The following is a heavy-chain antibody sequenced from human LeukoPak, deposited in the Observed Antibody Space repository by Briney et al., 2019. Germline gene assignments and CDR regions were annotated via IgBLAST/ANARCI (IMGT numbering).Heavy chain of an antibody. D-gene: IGHD5-18*01. V-gene: IGHV3-20*04. CDR1: GFTFDDYG. Sequence: GGSLRLSCAASGFTFDDYGMSWVRQAPGKGLEWVSGINWNGGSTNYADSVKGRFTISRDNSKNTLYLQMNSLRAEDTAVYYCARGTVLYSYGLSDAFDIWGQGTMVTVSS. CDR2: INWNGGST. J-gene: IGHJ3*02. CDR3: ARGTVLYSYGLSDAFDI.